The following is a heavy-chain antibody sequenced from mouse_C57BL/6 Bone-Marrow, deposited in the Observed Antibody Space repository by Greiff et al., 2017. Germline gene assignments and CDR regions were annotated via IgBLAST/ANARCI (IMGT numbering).Heavy chain of an antibody. D-gene: IGHD2-1*01. Sequence: EVKLMESGGDLVKPGGSLKLSCAASGFTFSSYGMSWVRQTPDKRLEWVATISSGGSYTYYPDSVKGRFTISRDNAKNTLYLQMSSLKSEDTAMYYCARQLSTMFADWGEETLVTVSA. V-gene: IGHV5-6*01. CDR1: GFTFSSYG. J-gene: IGHJ3*01. CDR2: ISSGGSYT. CDR3: ARQLSTMFAD.